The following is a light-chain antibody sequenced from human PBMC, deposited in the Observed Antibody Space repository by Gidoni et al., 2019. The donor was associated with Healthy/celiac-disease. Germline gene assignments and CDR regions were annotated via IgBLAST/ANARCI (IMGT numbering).Light chain of an antibody. CDR1: SSNIGSNY. Sequence: QSVLTQPPSASGTPGQRVTISCSGSSSNIGSNYVYWYQQLPGTAPKLLIYRNNQRPSGVPARFSGSKAGPSASLAFSGLRSEDKADYYCAAWEDSLSVPHVVFGGGTKLTVL. CDR2: RNN. J-gene: IGLJ2*01. CDR3: AAWEDSLSVPHVV. V-gene: IGLV1-47*01.